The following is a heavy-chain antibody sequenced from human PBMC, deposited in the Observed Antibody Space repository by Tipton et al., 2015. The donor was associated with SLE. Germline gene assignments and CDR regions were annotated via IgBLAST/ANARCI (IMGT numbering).Heavy chain of an antibody. J-gene: IGHJ3*02. Sequence: GSLRLSCAASGFTFDGHGLSWVRQAPGKGLEWVSGISWNGGRTGYTDSVKGRFTISRDNAKNSLYLQMISLRAEDTALYFCARAFASGSWERDAFDIWGPGTMVTVSS. D-gene: IGHD6-13*01. CDR3: ARAFASGSWERDAFDI. CDR2: ISWNGGRT. CDR1: GFTFDGHG. V-gene: IGHV3-20*04.